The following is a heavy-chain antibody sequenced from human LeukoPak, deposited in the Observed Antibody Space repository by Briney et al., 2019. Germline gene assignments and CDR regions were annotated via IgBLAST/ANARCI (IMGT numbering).Heavy chain of an antibody. Sequence: PSETLSLTCAVYGGSFSGYYWSWIRQPPGKGLEWIGEINHSGSTSYNPSLKSRVTMSVDRSRNQFSLKLESVTAADTAVYYCVLYETGSRSFRDFRGQGILVTVSS. CDR2: INHSGST. V-gene: IGHV4-34*06. J-gene: IGHJ4*02. D-gene: IGHD1-1*01. CDR3: VLYETGSRSFRDF. CDR1: GGSFSGYY.